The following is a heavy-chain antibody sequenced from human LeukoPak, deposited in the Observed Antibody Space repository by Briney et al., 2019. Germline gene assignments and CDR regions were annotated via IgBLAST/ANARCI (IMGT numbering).Heavy chain of an antibody. CDR1: GFTVSSNY. J-gene: IGHJ4*02. CDR2: IYSGGST. D-gene: IGHD3-3*01. CDR3: ARDRTQAYYDFWSGYSYYFDY. V-gene: IGHV3-53*01. Sequence: PGGSLRLSCAASGFTVSSNYMSWVRQAPGKGLEWVSVIYSGGSTYYADSVKGRFTISRDNSKNTLYLQMNSLRAEDTAVYYCARDRTQAYYDFWSGYSYYFDYWGQGTLVTVSS.